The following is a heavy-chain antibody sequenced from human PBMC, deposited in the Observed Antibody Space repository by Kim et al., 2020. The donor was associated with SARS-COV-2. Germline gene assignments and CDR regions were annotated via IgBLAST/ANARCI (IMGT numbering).Heavy chain of an antibody. J-gene: IGHJ4*02. CDR2: INPGGREI. V-gene: IGHV3-7*01. CDR1: GFSFSSHW. D-gene: IGHD3-3*01. CDR3: ARDPVGNGLLWGL. Sequence: GGSLRLSCAASGFSFSSHWMSWVRQAPGKGLEGVASINPGGREIYYVDSVKGRFTISRDNAGNSLYLRGNRLRAEETAGYYCARDPVGNGLLWGLWGQGT.